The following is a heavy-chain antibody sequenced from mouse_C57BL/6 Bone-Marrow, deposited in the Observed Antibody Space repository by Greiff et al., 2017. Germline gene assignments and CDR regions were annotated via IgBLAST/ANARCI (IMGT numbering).Heavy chain of an antibody. V-gene: IGHV5-17*01. D-gene: IGHD1-1*01. J-gene: IGHJ4*01. Sequence: DVHLVESGGGLVKPGGSLKLSCAASGFTFSDYGMHWVRQAPEKGLEWVAYISSGSSTIYYADTVKGRFTISRDNAKNTLFLQMTSLRSEDTAMYYCAKLLRKAMDYWGQGTSVTVSS. CDR3: AKLLRKAMDY. CDR2: ISSGSSTI. CDR1: GFTFSDYG.